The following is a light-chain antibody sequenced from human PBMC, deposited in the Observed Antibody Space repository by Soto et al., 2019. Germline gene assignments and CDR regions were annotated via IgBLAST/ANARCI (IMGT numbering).Light chain of an antibody. J-gene: IGLJ1*01. V-gene: IGLV2-14*01. CDR2: EVN. CDR3: SSYTTTSTPFV. CDR1: SSDVGGYNF. Sequence: QSALTQPASVSGSPGQSITISCTGTSSDVGGYNFVSWYQHHPGKAPKLMIYEVNNRPSGVSNRFSGSKSGNTASLTISGLQAEDEAEYYCSSYTTTSTPFVFGTGTKVTVL.